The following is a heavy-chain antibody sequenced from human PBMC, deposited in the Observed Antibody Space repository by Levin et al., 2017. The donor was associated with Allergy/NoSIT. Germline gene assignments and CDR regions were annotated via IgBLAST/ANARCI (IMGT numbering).Heavy chain of an antibody. CDR1: GYSFSTYW. CDR3: ARHEAGSYYGSGVVDY. J-gene: IGHJ4*02. D-gene: IGHD3-10*01. Sequence: GESLKISCKGSGYSFSTYWIGWVRQMPGKGLEWMGIIYPGDSDTRYSPSFQGQVTISADKSISTAYLQWSSLKASDTAMYYCARHEAGSYYGSGVVDYWGQGTLVTVSS. V-gene: IGHV5-51*01. CDR2: IYPGDSDT.